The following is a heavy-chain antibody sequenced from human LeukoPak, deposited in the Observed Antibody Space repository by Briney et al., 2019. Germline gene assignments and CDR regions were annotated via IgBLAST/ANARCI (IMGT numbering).Heavy chain of an antibody. J-gene: IGHJ6*03. CDR1: GYTFTSYD. Sequence: ASVKVSCKASGYTFTSYDINWVRQAPGQGLEWMGIINPSGGSTSYAQKFQGRVTITADESTSTAYMELSSLRSEDTAVYYCASHDRGYDFDYYYYMDVWGKGTTVTISS. V-gene: IGHV1-46*01. CDR3: ASHDRGYDFDYYYYMDV. CDR2: INPSGGST. D-gene: IGHD5-12*01.